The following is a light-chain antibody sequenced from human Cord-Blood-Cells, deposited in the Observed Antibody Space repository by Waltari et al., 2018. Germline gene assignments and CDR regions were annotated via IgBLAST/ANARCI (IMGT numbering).Light chain of an antibody. CDR3: SSCTSSSIWV. Sequence: QSALTQPASVSGSPGQSITISCTGTSSDVGGYNYVSWYQQHPGKAPKLMIYDVSKRPSGVSNRFSGSKSGNTASLTISGLQAEDEADYYCSSCTSSSIWVFGGGTKLTVL. V-gene: IGLV2-14*01. CDR1: SSDVGGYNY. J-gene: IGLJ3*02. CDR2: DVS.